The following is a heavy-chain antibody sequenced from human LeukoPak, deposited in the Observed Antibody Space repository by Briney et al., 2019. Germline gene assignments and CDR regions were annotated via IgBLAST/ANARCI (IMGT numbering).Heavy chain of an antibody. V-gene: IGHV3-23*01. CDR2: ISGSGGST. CDR3: AKVGSSSWYYPSLDY. CDR1: GFTFSSYG. Sequence: GGSLRLSCAASGFTFSSYGMSWVRQAPGKGLEWVSAISGSGGSTYYADSVKGRFTISRDNSKNTLYLQMNSLRAEDTAVYYCAKVGSSSWYYPSLDYWGQGTLVTVSS. D-gene: IGHD6-13*01. J-gene: IGHJ4*02.